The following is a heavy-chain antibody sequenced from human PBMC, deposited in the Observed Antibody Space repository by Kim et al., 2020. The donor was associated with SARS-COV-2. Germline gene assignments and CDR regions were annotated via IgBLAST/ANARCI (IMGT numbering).Heavy chain of an antibody. J-gene: IGHJ4*02. CDR1: GGSISTTSYS. CDR3: ATRAVVRGVITYFDF. D-gene: IGHD3-10*01. CDR2: IYSSGST. Sequence: ETLSLTCTVSGGSISTTSYSWGWIRQPPGKGLEWIGNIYSSGSTYYSPSLRSRVTLSVDTSKNQFSLRLSSVTAADTALYYCATRAVVRGVITYFDFWGQGSLVTVSS. V-gene: IGHV4-39*01.